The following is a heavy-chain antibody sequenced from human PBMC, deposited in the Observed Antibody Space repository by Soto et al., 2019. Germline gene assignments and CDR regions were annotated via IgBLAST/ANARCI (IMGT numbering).Heavy chain of an antibody. J-gene: IGHJ6*02. V-gene: IGHV3-9*01. CDR1: GFTFDDYA. CDR2: ISWNSGSI. Sequence: GGSLRLSCAASGFTFDDYAMHWVRQAPGKGLEWVSGISWNSGSIGYADSVKGRFTISRDNAKNSLYLQMNSLRAEDTALYYCAKDRRYCSSTSCPYYYYGMDVWGQGTTVTVSS. CDR3: AKDRRYCSSTSCPYYYYGMDV. D-gene: IGHD2-2*01.